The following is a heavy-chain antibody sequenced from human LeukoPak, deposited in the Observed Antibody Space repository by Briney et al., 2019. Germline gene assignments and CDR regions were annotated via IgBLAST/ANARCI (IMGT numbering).Heavy chain of an antibody. CDR2: IYSGGSI. CDR1: GFTFSNYA. V-gene: IGHV3-53*01. Sequence: GGSLRLSCVASGFTFSNYAMSWVRQAPGKGLEWVSVIYSGGSIYYADSVKGRFTISRDNSKNTLYLQMNSLRAEDTAVYYCARANTAMAQFDYWGQGTLVTVSS. D-gene: IGHD5-18*01. CDR3: ARANTAMAQFDY. J-gene: IGHJ4*02.